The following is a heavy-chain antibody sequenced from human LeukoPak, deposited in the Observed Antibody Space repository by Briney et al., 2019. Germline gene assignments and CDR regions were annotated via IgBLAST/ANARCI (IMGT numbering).Heavy chain of an antibody. CDR1: GDTLTRYD. Sequence: ASVNVSRKTSGDTLTRYDMHWVRQATGQGLECMRWMNPNSGNTVYAQKFRGRVTMTGDTSTSTAYMELSSLRSEDTAVYYCARGGTLVQGVTILYGMDVWGQGTTVTVSS. J-gene: IGHJ6*02. D-gene: IGHD3-10*01. V-gene: IGHV1-8*01. CDR2: MNPNSGNT. CDR3: ARGGTLVQGVTILYGMDV.